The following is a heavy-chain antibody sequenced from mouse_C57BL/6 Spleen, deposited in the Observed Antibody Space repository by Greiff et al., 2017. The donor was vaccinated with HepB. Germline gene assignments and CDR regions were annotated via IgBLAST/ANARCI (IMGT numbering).Heavy chain of an antibody. CDR3: ARRGFYDPTLYYFDY. V-gene: IGHV5-17*01. CDR1: GFTFSDYG. J-gene: IGHJ2*01. CDR2: ISSGSSTI. D-gene: IGHD6-1*01. Sequence: EVQVVESGGGLVKPGGSLKLSCAASGFTFSDYGMHWVRQAPEKGLEWVAYISSGSSTIYYADTVKGRFTISRDNAKNTLFLQMTSLRSEDTAMYYCARRGFYDPTLYYFDYWGQGTTLTVSS.